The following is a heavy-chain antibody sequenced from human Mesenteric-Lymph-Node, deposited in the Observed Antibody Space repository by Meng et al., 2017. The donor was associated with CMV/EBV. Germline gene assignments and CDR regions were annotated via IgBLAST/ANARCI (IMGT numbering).Heavy chain of an antibody. V-gene: IGHV4-61*08. CDR1: GVSVTSGAYH. CDR2: IYGTGIT. CDR3: AKSRSSTPGIVDD. J-gene: IGHJ4*02. D-gene: IGHD2/OR15-2a*01. Sequence: VQLPGSGPGLVKPSETLSLTCIVSGVSVTSGAYHWSWIRQSPGKGLEWIGYIYGTGITIYNPSLKSRVTILLETSKNQFSLKLNSVTTADTAVYYCAKSRSSTPGIVDDWGQGTLVTVSS.